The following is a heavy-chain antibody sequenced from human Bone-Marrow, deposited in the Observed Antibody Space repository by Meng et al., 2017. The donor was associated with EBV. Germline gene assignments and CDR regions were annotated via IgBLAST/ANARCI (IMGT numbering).Heavy chain of an antibody. J-gene: IGHJ4*02. CDR3: ASESGRGFTPDY. CDR2: LIPMSDAP. D-gene: IGHD3-10*01. CDR1: GGTFRSDA. Sequence: VLWMQSGAEVKKPGSSVKVSCKTSGGTFRSDAISWVRQAPGQGLEWMGGLIPMSDAPHYAQKFQGRVTITADESTSTHYMDLSGLRSEDTAVYYCASESGRGFTPDYWGQGTLVTVSS. V-gene: IGHV1-69*01.